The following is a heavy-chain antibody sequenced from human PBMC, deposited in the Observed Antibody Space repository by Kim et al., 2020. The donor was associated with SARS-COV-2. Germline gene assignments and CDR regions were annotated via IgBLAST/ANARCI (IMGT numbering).Heavy chain of an antibody. V-gene: IGHV4-31*03. J-gene: IGHJ4*02. Sequence: SETLSLTCTVSGGSLSNGGYYWSWIRQRPGRDLEWIGYIYYTGSAYYNPSLKTRVTLSVGTSDNQVFLRLTSATAADTAVYFCARTYSASSHFDLWGRGT. D-gene: IGHD4-4*01. CDR3: ARTYSASSHFDL. CDR2: IYYTGSA. CDR1: GGSLSNGGYY.